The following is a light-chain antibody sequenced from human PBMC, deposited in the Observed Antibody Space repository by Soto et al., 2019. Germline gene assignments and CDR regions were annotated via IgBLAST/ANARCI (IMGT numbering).Light chain of an antibody. J-gene: IGLJ1*01. Sequence: QSVLTQPASVSGSPGQSITISCTGTSSDVGGYNYVSWYQQHPGKAPKLMIYDVNNRPSGVSNRFSGSKSGNMASLTISGLQAEDEADYYCTSYTSSSTYVFGTGTKVTVL. CDR2: DVN. CDR1: SSDVGGYNY. V-gene: IGLV2-14*01. CDR3: TSYTSSSTYV.